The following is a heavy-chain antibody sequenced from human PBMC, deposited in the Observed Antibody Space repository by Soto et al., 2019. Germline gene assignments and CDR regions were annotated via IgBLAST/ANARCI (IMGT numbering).Heavy chain of an antibody. CDR3: AIVPDSRYDFWSGLTAPYYVMDV. D-gene: IGHD3-3*01. Sequence: GGSLRLSCAASGFTFSSYAMSWVRQAPGKGLEWVSAISGSGGSTYYADSVKGRFTTSRDNSKNTLYLQMNSLRAEDTAVYYCAIVPDSRYDFWSGLTAPYYVMDVWGQGTTVTVSS. V-gene: IGHV3-23*01. J-gene: IGHJ6*02. CDR2: ISGSGGST. CDR1: GFTFSSYA.